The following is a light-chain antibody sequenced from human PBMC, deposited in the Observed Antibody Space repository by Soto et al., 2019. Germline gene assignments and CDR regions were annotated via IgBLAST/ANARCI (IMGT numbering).Light chain of an antibody. CDR1: SGRNNYA. Sequence: QPVLTQSPSASASLGASVKLTCTRSSGRNNYAIAWHQQQPEKGPRYLMKLNSDGSHSKGDGIPDRFSGSSSGAERYLTISSLQSEDESYYYCQTWGTGVVFGGGTKLTVL. CDR2: LNSDGSH. J-gene: IGLJ2*01. V-gene: IGLV4-69*01. CDR3: QTWGTGVV.